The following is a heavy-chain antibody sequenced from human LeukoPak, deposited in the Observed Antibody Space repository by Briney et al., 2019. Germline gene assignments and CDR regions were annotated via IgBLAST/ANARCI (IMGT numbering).Heavy chain of an antibody. Sequence: GGSLRLSCAASGFTFSNAWMSWVRQAPGKGLEWVSAISGSGGSTYYADSVKGRFTISRDNSKNTLYLQMNSLRAEDTAVYYCAKDQVTMVRGVPPVDIWGQGTMVTVSS. CDR1: GFTFSNAW. CDR3: AKDQVTMVRGVPPVDI. D-gene: IGHD3-10*01. J-gene: IGHJ3*02. V-gene: IGHV3-23*01. CDR2: ISGSGGST.